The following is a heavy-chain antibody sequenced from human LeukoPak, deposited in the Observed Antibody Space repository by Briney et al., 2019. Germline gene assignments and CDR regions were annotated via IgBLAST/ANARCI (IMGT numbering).Heavy chain of an antibody. V-gene: IGHV3-23*01. Sequence: GGSLRLSCAASGFTFTSYAMTWVRQAPGKGLEWVSGISNSGSSTYYADSVKGRFTISRDNSKNTLYLQLSSLRAEDTAVFYCADQSPYDGSGAIDYWGQGTLVTVSS. CDR2: ISNSGSST. CDR1: GFTFTSYA. CDR3: ADQSPYDGSGAIDY. D-gene: IGHD3-22*01. J-gene: IGHJ4*02.